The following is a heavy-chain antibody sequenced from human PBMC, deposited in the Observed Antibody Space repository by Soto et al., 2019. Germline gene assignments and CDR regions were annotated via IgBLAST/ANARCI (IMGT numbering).Heavy chain of an antibody. D-gene: IGHD3-3*01. V-gene: IGHV4-4*02. CDR3: ARHEGWTGPDQ. J-gene: IGHJ5*02. CDR1: GASIGSGGW. Sequence: SETLSLTCAVSGASIGSGGWCSWVRQPPGKGLEWIAEIFHDGNTNYSPSLKSRVTISVDKSQNQFSLNVYSVTAADTAVYYCARHEGWTGPDQWGQGTLVTVSS. CDR2: IFHDGNT.